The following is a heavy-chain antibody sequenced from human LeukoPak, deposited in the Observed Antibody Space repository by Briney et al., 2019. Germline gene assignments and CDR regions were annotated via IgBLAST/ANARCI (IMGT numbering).Heavy chain of an antibody. D-gene: IGHD3-10*01. V-gene: IGHV4-34*01. CDR1: GGSFSGYY. J-gene: IGHJ6*03. Sequence: SKTLSLTCAVYGGSFSGYYWSWIRQSPGKGLEWIGEINHSGSTKYNPSLKSRVTISVDTSKNQFSLKLSSVTAADTAVYYCARGRVTMVRGAHGTQGYYMDVWGKGTTVTVSS. CDR3: ARGRVTMVRGAHGTQGYYMDV. CDR2: INHSGST.